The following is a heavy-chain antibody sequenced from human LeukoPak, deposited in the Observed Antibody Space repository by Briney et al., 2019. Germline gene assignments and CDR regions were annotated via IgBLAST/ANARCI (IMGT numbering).Heavy chain of an antibody. CDR3: AKDRRYDILTGYRAPSSDY. CDR2: ISGGGGRT. V-gene: IGHV3-23*01. D-gene: IGHD3-9*01. J-gene: IGHJ4*02. Sequence: PGGSLRLSCAASGFTFSNYAMSWVRQAPAQGLGWGSGISGGGGRTYYADSVKGRLTISRDNSKNTLYLQMNSLRAEDTAVYYCAKDRRYDILTGYRAPSSDYWGQAALVTVSS. CDR1: GFTFSNYA.